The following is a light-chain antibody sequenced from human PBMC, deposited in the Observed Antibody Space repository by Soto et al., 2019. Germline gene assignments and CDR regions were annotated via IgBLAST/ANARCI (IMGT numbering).Light chain of an antibody. V-gene: IGKV3-20*01. Sequence: EIVVTQSPGTLSLSPGERATLSCTASQTVSSRYLAWYQQKPGQAPRLLSYGASSRATGIPDRFSGSGSGTDFTLTISRLEPEDFAVYYYQQYGSSPPWTFGQGTKVEIK. CDR2: GAS. CDR3: QQYGSSPPWT. J-gene: IGKJ1*01. CDR1: QTVSSRY.